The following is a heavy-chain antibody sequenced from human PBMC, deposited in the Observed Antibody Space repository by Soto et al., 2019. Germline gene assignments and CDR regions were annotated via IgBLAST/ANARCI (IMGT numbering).Heavy chain of an antibody. CDR2: INAGNGDT. Sequence: ASVKVSCKASGYTFSSHAIHWVRQAPGQRLEWMGWINAGNGDTNYSQKFQGRVAITTDTSASSAYLELSTLRSEDTAVYYCARDGARIAVFGVVYYFDYWGQGAVVTVSS. J-gene: IGHJ4*02. CDR3: ARDGARIAVFGVVYYFDY. V-gene: IGHV1-3*01. D-gene: IGHD3-3*01. CDR1: GYTFSSHA.